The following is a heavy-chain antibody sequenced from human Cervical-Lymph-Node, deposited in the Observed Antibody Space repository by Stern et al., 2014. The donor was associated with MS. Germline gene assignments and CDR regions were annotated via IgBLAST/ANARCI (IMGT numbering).Heavy chain of an antibody. CDR2: INPNSGGT. CDR1: GYTFTGYY. J-gene: IGHJ4*02. D-gene: IGHD6-13*01. CDR3: ARGRGYSSSWYSFDY. V-gene: IGHV1-2*04. Sequence: QLVQSGAEVKKPGASVKVSCKASGYTFTGYYMHWVRQAPGQGLEWMGWINPNSGGTNYAQKFQGWVTMTRDTSISTAYMELSRLRSDDTAVYYCARGRGYSSSWYSFDYWGQGTLVTVSS.